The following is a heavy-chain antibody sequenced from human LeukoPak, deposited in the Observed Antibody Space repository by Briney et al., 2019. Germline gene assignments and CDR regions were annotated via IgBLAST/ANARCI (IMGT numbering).Heavy chain of an antibody. CDR3: ARIAMGWGEWHFDS. Sequence: ASVKVSCKASGDSFTDYYMHWVRQAPGQGLEWIGWINPKSGGTKYAQTFQGRVTMTRDTSTRTASMGLNRLRGNDTAVYYCARIAMGWGEWHFDSWGQGTLVNVSS. V-gene: IGHV1-2*02. CDR1: GDSFTDYY. CDR2: INPKSGGT. D-gene: IGHD3-10*01. J-gene: IGHJ4*02.